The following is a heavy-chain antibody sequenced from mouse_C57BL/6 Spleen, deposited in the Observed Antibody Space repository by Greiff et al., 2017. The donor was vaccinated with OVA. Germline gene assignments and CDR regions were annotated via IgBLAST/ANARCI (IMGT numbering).Heavy chain of an antibody. Sequence: VQLVESGAELARPGASVKMSCKASGYTFTSYTMHWVKQRPGQGLEWIGYINPSSGYTKYNQKFKDKATLTADKSSSTAYMQLSSLTSEDSAVYYCARNSYDYAWFAYWGQGTLVTVSA. D-gene: IGHD2-4*01. CDR3: ARNSYDYAWFAY. V-gene: IGHV1-4*01. CDR1: GYTFTSYT. CDR2: INPSSGYT. J-gene: IGHJ3*01.